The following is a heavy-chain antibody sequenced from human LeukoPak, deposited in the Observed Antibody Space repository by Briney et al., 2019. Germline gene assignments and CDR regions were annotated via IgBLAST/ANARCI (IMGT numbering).Heavy chain of an antibody. CDR2: INHSGST. D-gene: IGHD3-22*01. Sequence: PSETLSLTCAVYGGSFSGYYWSWIRQPPGKGLEWIGEINHSGSTNYNPSLKSRVTISVDTSKNQFSLKLSSVTAADTAVHYCARGRYYYDSSGYYYILYYFDYWGQGTLVTVSS. CDR3: ARGRYYYDSSGYYYILYYFDY. V-gene: IGHV4-34*01. J-gene: IGHJ4*02. CDR1: GGSFSGYY.